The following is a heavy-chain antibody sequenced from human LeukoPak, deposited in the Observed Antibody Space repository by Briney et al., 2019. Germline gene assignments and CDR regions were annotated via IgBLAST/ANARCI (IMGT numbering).Heavy chain of an antibody. J-gene: IGHJ4*02. CDR1: GDSVSSNSAA. Sequence: SQTLSLTCAISGDSVSSNSAAWNWIRQSPSGGLEWLGRTYYRSKWYNDYAVSVKSRITINPDTSKNKFSLQLNSVTPEDTAVYYCAREDFVNVGVSYAHYFDYWGQGTLVTVSS. CDR2: TYYRSKWYN. V-gene: IGHV6-1*01. CDR3: AREDFVNVGVSYAHYFDY. D-gene: IGHD3-16*01.